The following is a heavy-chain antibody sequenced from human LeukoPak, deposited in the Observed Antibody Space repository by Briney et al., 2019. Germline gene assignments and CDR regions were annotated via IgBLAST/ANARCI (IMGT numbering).Heavy chain of an antibody. Sequence: PGGSLRLSCAASGFTFSSYSMNWVRQAPGKGLEWVSSISSSSSYIYYADSVKGRFTISRDNAKNSLYLQMNSLRAEDTAVYYCASGIWRGSGSYYYWGQGTLVTVSS. CDR1: GFTFSSYS. V-gene: IGHV3-21*01. CDR2: ISSSSSYI. CDR3: ASGIWRGSGSYYY. J-gene: IGHJ4*02. D-gene: IGHD3-10*01.